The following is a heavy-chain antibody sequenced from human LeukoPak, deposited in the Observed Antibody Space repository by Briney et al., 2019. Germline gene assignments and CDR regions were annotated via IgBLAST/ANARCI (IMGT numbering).Heavy chain of an antibody. V-gene: IGHV4-39*07. J-gene: IGHJ2*01. D-gene: IGHD2-21*01. CDR1: GSSISSSSYY. CDR3: ARVQEDEFGDRYGRYWYFDL. Sequence: SETLSLTCTVSGSSISSSSYYWGWIRQPPGKGLEWIGSIYYSGSTYYNPSLKSRVTISVDTSKNQFSLKLSSVTAADTAVYYCARVQEDEFGDRYGRYWYFDLWGRGTLVTVSS. CDR2: IYYSGST.